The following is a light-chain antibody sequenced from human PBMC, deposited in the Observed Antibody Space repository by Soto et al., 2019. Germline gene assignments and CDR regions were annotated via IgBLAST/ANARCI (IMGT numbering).Light chain of an antibody. J-gene: IGKJ1*01. CDR1: RTISSY. CDR2: AAS. CDR3: QQYHNYPRT. V-gene: IGKV1-39*01. Sequence: DIQMTQSPSSLSASVGDRVTITCRASRTISSYVNWYQQKPGKAPKLLIYAASNLQSGVPSRFSGSGSGTDFTLTISNLQPDDFATYFCQQYHNYPRTFGQGTKVEIK.